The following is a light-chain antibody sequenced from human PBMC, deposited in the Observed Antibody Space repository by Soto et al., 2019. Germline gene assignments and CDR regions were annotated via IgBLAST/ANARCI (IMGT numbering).Light chain of an antibody. CDR3: QQYATSPPRT. V-gene: IGKV1-39*02. CDR1: QTIIRY. J-gene: IGKJ1*01. CDR2: AAS. Sequence: GDRVSITCRASQTIIRYLSWYQQKPGKAPKLLISAASSLQSGVPDRFSGSGSGTDFTLTISRLETEDFGVYYCQQYATSPPRTFGQGTKVDIK.